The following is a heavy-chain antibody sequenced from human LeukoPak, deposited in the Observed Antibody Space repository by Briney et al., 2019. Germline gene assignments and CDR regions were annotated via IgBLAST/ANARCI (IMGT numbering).Heavy chain of an antibody. D-gene: IGHD1-26*01. CDR1: GYTFTGYY. Sequence: GASVKVSCKASGYTFTGYYMHWVRQAPGQGLEWMGWINPNNGGTNYAQKFQGRVTMTRDTSISTAYMELSRLRSDDTAVYYCARKRSGSYRYYFDHWGQGTLVTVSS. CDR2: INPNNGGT. J-gene: IGHJ4*02. CDR3: ARKRSGSYRYYFDH. V-gene: IGHV1-2*02.